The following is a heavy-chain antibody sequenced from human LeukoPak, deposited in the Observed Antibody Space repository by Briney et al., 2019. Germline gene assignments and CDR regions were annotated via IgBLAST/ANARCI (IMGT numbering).Heavy chain of an antibody. CDR1: GYSISSGHY. D-gene: IGHD3-10*01. CDR3: ARDCPSGYFDY. J-gene: IGHJ4*02. CDR2: LNHRGTT. Sequence: SETLSLTCSVSGYSISSGHYWGWIRQSPGKGLEWIGSLNHRGTTYYNPSVKSRVSISVDTSKNRFSLMLTSVTAADTAVYFCARDCPSGYFDYWGQGTPVTVSS. V-gene: IGHV4-38-2*02.